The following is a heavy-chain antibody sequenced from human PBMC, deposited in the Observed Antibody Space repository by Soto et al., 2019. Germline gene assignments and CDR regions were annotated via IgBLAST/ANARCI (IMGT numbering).Heavy chain of an antibody. CDR3: AKDLGLGVIAGYPHDC. CDR1: GFTFNNYA. V-gene: IGHV3-23*01. CDR2: ISVSGANT. J-gene: IGHJ4*02. D-gene: IGHD3-9*01. Sequence: GGSLRLSCAASGFTFNNYAMSWVRQSPGKGLEWVSTISVSGANTYYADSVKGRFTISRDDSKNTLYLQMNSLGAEDTAVYYCAKDLGLGVIAGYPHDCWGQGTLVTASS.